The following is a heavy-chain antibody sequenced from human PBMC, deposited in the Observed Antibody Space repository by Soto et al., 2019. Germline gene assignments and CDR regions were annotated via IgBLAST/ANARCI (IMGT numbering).Heavy chain of an antibody. V-gene: IGHV5-51*01. CDR1: GYRFTSYW. D-gene: IGHD3-22*01. CDR2: IFPSDSDT. J-gene: IGHJ5*02. Sequence: GESLKISCRTSGYRFTSYWIAWVRQMPGKGLEWMGIIFPSDSDTRYSPSFQGQVTISADRSTSTVFLQWASLKASDTAVYFCARKDKSGYFDWFDPWGQGTLVTVSS. CDR3: ARKDKSGYFDWFDP.